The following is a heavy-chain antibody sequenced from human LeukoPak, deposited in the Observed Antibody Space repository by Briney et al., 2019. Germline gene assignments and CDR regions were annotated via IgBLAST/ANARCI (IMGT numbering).Heavy chain of an antibody. CDR1: GYTFTKYA. J-gene: IGHJ4*02. Sequence: ASVKVSCKASGYTFTKYAIAWVRQAPGQGLEWLGWISTSSGNTDYVQNLRGRVAMTTDASTSTAYMELRSLRYDDTAVYYCVRDRVSQTATTCLDHWGQGTLVTVSP. CDR2: ISTSSGNT. V-gene: IGHV1-18*01. CDR3: VRDRVSQTATTCLDH. D-gene: IGHD5-24*01.